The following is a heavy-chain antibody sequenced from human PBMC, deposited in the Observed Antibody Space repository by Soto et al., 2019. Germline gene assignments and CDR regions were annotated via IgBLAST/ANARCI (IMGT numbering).Heavy chain of an antibody. V-gene: IGHV3-53*04. J-gene: IGHJ6*03. D-gene: IGHD3-10*01. CDR1: GFTVSSNY. CDR2: IYSGGST. CDR3: ASNYGSGSYYYYMDV. Sequence: GGSLRLSCAASGFTVSSNYMSWVRQAPGKGLEWVSVIYSGGSTYYADSVKGRFTISRHNSKNTLYLQMNSLRAEDTAVYYCASNYGSGSYYYYMDVWGKGTTVTVSS.